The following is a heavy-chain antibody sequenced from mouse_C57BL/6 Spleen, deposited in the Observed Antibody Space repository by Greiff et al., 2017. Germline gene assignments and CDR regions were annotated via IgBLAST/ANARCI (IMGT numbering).Heavy chain of an antibody. D-gene: IGHD1-1*01. CDR2: IYPGSGNT. CDR3: ARGHLNYYGIDY. V-gene: IGHV1-76*01. CDR1: GYTFTDYY. J-gene: IGHJ2*01. Sequence: VQLQQSGAELVRPGASVKLSCKASGYTFTDYYINWVKQRPGQGLEWIARIYPGSGNTYYNEKFKGKATLTAAKSSSTAYMQLSSLTSEDSAVYFYARGHLNYYGIDYWGQGTTLTVSS.